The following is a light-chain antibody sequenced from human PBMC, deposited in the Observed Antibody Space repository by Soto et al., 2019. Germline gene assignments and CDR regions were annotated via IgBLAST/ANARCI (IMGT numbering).Light chain of an antibody. CDR1: QSVSSY. J-gene: IGKJ1*01. CDR2: DAS. V-gene: IGKV3-11*01. CDR3: QQRSNWPPTWT. Sequence: EIVLTQSPATLSLSPGERATLSCRASQSVSSYLARYQQKPGQAPRLLIYDASKRATGIPARFSGSGSGTDFTLTISSLEPEDFGVYYCQQRSNWPPTWTFGQGTKVEIK.